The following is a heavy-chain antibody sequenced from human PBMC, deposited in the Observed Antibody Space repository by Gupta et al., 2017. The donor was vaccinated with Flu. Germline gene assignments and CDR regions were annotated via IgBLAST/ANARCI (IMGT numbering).Heavy chain of an antibody. CDR2: ISYDGRNK. D-gene: IGHD3-10*01. CDR1: GFTFSSYG. V-gene: IGHV3-30*18. Sequence: QVQLVESGGGVVQPGRSLRLSCVASGFTFSSYGMHWVRQAPGKGLEWVAVISYDGRNKYYPDSVKGRLTISRDNSKNTVYLQMNSLRAEDTAVYYCAKDPGNANYYHYGMDVWGQGTTVTVSS. J-gene: IGHJ6*02. CDR3: AKDPGNANYYHYGMDV.